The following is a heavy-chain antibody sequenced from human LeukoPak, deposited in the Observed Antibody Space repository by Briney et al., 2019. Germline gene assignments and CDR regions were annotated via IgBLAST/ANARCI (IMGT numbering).Heavy chain of an antibody. J-gene: IGHJ4*02. CDR2: IGGSGGST. CDR3: AKDRVCSGGPCYFDY. D-gene: IGHD2-15*01. CDR1: GFTFNNYA. V-gene: IGHV3-23*01. Sequence: GGTLRLSCAASGFTFNNYAMNWVRQAPGKGLEWVSTIGGSGGSTFYADSVKSRFTISRDNSKNTLYLQMNSLRAEDTAVYYCAKDRVCSGGPCYFDYWGQGTLVTVSS.